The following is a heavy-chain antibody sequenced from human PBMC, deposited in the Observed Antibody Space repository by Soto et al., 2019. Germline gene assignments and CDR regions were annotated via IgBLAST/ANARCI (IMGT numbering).Heavy chain of an antibody. CDR3: ARDLGVPAAFDY. V-gene: IGHV1-69*04. Sequence: SVKVSCKASGGTFSSYAISWVRQAPGQGLEWMGRIIPILGIANYAQKFQGRVTITADKSTSTAYMELSSLRSEDTAVYYCARDLGVPAAFDYWGQGTLVTVSS. J-gene: IGHJ4*02. D-gene: IGHD2-2*01. CDR1: GGTFSSYA. CDR2: IIPILGIA.